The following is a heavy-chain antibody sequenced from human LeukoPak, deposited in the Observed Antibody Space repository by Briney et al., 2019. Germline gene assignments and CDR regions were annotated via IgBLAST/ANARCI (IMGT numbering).Heavy chain of an antibody. CDR2: MSGSGDRT. J-gene: IGHJ6*02. D-gene: IGHD3-16*01. CDR1: GFTFSSYA. CDR3: ARDWDSYGMDV. Sequence: GGSLRLSCAASGFTFSSYAMSWVRQAPGKGLEWVSGMSGSGDRTFYADSVKGRSTISRHNSKNTLYLQMNSLRAEDTAVYYCARDWDSYGMDVWGQGTTVTVSS. V-gene: IGHV3-23*01.